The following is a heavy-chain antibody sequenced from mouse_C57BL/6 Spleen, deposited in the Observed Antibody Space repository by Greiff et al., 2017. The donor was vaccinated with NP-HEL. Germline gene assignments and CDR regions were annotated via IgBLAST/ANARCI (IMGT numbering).Heavy chain of an antibody. Sequence: QVQLQQSGAELARPGASVKMSCKASGYTFTSYTMHWVKQRPGQGLEWIGYINPSSGYTKYNQKFKDKATLTADKSSSTAYMQLSSLTSEDSAVYYCARWIYDYDDGYYFDYWGQGTTLTVSS. CDR2: INPSSGYT. V-gene: IGHV1-4*01. D-gene: IGHD2-4*01. CDR1: GYTFTSYT. CDR3: ARWIYDYDDGYYFDY. J-gene: IGHJ2*01.